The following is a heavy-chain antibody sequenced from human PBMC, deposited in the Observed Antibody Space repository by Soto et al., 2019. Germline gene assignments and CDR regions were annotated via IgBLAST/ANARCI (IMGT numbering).Heavy chain of an antibody. V-gene: IGHV4-39*01. J-gene: IGHJ6*02. CDR3: TKLVDAPRYYGLDV. D-gene: IGHD5-12*01. Sequence: SETLSLTCTVSRGSVSSSDYYWGWIRQPPGKGLGYIGTIYYTGSTYYNPSLKSRVTISVDTSKNQFSLNLNSVTAADTAVYYCTKLVDAPRYYGLDVWGPGTTVTVSS. CDR1: RGSVSSSDYY. CDR2: IYYTGST.